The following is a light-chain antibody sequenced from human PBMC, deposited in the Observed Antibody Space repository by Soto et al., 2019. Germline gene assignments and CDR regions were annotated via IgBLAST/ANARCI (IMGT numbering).Light chain of an antibody. CDR1: SGYSNYK. CDR2: VGTGGIVG. J-gene: IGLJ2*01. Sequence: QPVLTQPPSASASLGASVTLTYTLSSGYSNYKVDWYQQRPGKGPRFVMRVGTGGIVGSKGDGNPDRFSVWGSGLNRYLTIKNIQEEDESDYHCGADHGSGSNFVVVFGGGTKLTVL. CDR3: GADHGSGSNFVVV. V-gene: IGLV9-49*01.